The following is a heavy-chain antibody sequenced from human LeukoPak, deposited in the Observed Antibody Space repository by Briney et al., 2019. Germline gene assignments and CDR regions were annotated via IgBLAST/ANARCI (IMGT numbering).Heavy chain of an antibody. V-gene: IGHV3-30*18. CDR1: GFTFSSFG. J-gene: IGHJ2*01. CDR2: ISDDGSNT. CDR3: AKDADTATIIYWYFDL. Sequence: PGGSLRLSCTASGFTFSSFGMHWVRQAPGKGLEWVAVISDDGSNTYYADSVKGRFTISRDNSKNTLFLQMNSLRAEDTAVYYCAKDADTATIIYWYFDLWGRGTLVTVSS. D-gene: IGHD5-18*01.